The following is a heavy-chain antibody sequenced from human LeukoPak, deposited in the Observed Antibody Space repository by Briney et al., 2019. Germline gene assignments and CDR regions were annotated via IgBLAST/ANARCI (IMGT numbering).Heavy chain of an antibody. CDR1: GFTFSSYG. J-gene: IGHJ2*01. D-gene: IGHD2-21*02. V-gene: IGHV3-23*01. CDR2: ISETGDRT. Sequence: GGSLRLSCAASGFTFSSYGVSWVRQAPGKGLEWVSAISETGDRTNYADSVMGRFTISRDNSKNTLSLQMNSLRVDDTAVYFCAKAGQGGGDFWYFDLWGRGTLVTVSS. CDR3: AKAGQGGGDFWYFDL.